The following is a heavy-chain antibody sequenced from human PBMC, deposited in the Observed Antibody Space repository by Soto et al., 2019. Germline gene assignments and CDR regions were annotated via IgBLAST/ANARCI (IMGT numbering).Heavy chain of an antibody. CDR3: ARGGPLGVGATTEYFQH. Sequence: QVQLQESGPGLVKPSQTLSLTCTVSGGSISSGGYYWSWIRQHPGKGLEWIGYIYYSGSTYYNPSLKSRVTISVDTSKNQFSLKLSSVTAADTAVYYCARGGPLGVGATTEYFQHWGQGTLVTVSS. J-gene: IGHJ1*01. D-gene: IGHD1-26*01. CDR2: IYYSGST. V-gene: IGHV4-31*03. CDR1: GGSISSGGYY.